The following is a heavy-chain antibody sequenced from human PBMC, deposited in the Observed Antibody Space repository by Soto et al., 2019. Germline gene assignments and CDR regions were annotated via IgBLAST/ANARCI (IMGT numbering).Heavy chain of an antibody. V-gene: IGHV4-59*01. Sequence: WTWIRQPPGKGLEWIGCIYYSGSTNYNPSLKSRVTISEDTSKRQFSLMLSSVTAADTAVYYCARASLGHKHDYWGQGTLVTVSS. J-gene: IGHJ4*02. CDR2: IYYSGST. CDR3: ARASLGHKHDY.